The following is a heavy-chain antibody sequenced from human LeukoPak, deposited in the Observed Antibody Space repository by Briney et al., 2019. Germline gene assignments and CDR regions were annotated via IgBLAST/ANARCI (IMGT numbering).Heavy chain of an antibody. V-gene: IGHV3-23*01. CDR1: GFTFNIYV. Sequence: GGSLRLSCAASGFTFNIYVMTWVRQAPGKGLEWVSAIGDRGRDTYYADPVKGRFTISRDNSKYTLYLQMNSLRAEDTAVYYCAKLGPPYSSGWSIEFDYWGRGTLVTVSS. J-gene: IGHJ4*02. D-gene: IGHD6-19*01. CDR3: AKLGPPYSSGWSIEFDY. CDR2: IGDRGRDT.